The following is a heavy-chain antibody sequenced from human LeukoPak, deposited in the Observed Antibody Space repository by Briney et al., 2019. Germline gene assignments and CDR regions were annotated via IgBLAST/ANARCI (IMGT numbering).Heavy chain of an antibody. CDR1: GYTFTSYG. D-gene: IGHD3-3*01. J-gene: IGHJ4*02. Sequence: ASVKVSCKASGYTFTSYGISWVRQAPGQGLEWMGWISASNGNTNYAQKLQGRVTMTTDTSTSTAYMELRSLRSDDTAVYYCARDRPKYYDFWSGYSGDYWGQGTLVTVSS. V-gene: IGHV1-18*01. CDR2: ISASNGNT. CDR3: ARDRPKYYDFWSGYSGDY.